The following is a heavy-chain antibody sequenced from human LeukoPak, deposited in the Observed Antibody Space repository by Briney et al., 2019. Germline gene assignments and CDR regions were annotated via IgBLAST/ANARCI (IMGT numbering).Heavy chain of an antibody. CDR2: ISSSSSYT. CDR1: GFTFSDYY. V-gene: IGHV3-11*06. Sequence: GGSLRLSCAASGFTFSDYYMSWIRQAPGKGLEWISYISSSSSYTNYADSVKGRFTISRDNAKSSLYLQMNSLRAEDTAVYYCARVHDSSGYYYGRGAFDIWGQGTMVTVSS. CDR3: ARVHDSSGYYYGRGAFDI. J-gene: IGHJ3*02. D-gene: IGHD3-22*01.